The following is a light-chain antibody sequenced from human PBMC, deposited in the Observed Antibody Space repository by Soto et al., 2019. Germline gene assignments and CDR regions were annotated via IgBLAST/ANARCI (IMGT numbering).Light chain of an antibody. V-gene: IGKV1-5*03. CDR2: KAS. CDR1: QPISSW. CDR3: QHYNSSSEA. J-gene: IGKJ1*01. Sequence: DIPMTQSPSTLSGSVGDRVTITCRASQPISSWLAWYQQKPGKAPKLLIYKASTLKSGVPSRFSGSGSGTEFTLTISSLQPDDFATYYGQHYNSSSEAFGQGTKVELK.